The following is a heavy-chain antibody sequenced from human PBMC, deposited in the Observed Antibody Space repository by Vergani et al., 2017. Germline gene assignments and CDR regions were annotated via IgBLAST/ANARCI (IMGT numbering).Heavy chain of an antibody. J-gene: IGHJ6*02. CDR1: GGSFSGYY. Sequence: QVQLQQWGAGLLKPSETLSLTYAVYGGSFSGYYWSWIRQPPGKGLEWIGEINHSGSTNYNPSLKSRVTISLDTSKNQFSLKLSSVTAADTAVYYCVRAPHRYGMDVWGQGTTVTVSS. CDR3: VRAPHRYGMDV. V-gene: IGHV4-34*01. CDR2: INHSGST.